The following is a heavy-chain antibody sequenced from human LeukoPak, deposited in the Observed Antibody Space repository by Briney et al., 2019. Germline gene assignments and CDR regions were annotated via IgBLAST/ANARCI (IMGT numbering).Heavy chain of an antibody. J-gene: IGHJ4*02. Sequence: GGSLRLSCAASGFIFSGYSMNWVRQAPGKGLEWISYISSSSTTMYYADSVKGRFTISRDNPRNSLYLQMNSLRAENTAVYHCVRGSGGYDPLEFDSWGQGTLVTVFS. D-gene: IGHD5-12*01. V-gene: IGHV3-48*04. CDR3: VRGSGGYDPLEFDS. CDR2: ISSSSTTM. CDR1: GFIFSGYS.